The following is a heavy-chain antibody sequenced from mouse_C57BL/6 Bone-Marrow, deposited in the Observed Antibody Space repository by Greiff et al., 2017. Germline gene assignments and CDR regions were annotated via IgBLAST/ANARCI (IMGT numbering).Heavy chain of an antibody. D-gene: IGHD2-4*01. Sequence: VQLQQPGAELVKPGASVKLSCKASGYTFTSYWMHWVKQRPGQGLEWIGMIHPNSGSTNYNEKFKSKATLTVDKSSSTAYMQLSSLTSEDSAVYYGGRGGGLGGFAYWGQGTLVTVSA. J-gene: IGHJ3*01. V-gene: IGHV1-64*01. CDR1: GYTFTSYW. CDR2: IHPNSGST. CDR3: GRGGGLGGFAY.